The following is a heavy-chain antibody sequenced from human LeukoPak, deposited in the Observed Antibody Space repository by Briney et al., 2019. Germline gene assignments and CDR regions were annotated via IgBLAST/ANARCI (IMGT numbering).Heavy chain of an antibody. CDR2: INSDGSST. J-gene: IGHJ4*02. D-gene: IGHD3-10*01. Sequence: GGSLRLSCAASGFTFSSYWMHWVRQAPGKGLVWVSRINSDGSSTNYADSVKGRFTISRDNAKNTLDLQMNSLRVEDTAMYYCARDRFGYYGSGTFLMYYLDYWGQGTLVTVSS. V-gene: IGHV3-74*01. CDR1: GFTFSSYW. CDR3: ARDRFGYYGSGTFLMYYLDY.